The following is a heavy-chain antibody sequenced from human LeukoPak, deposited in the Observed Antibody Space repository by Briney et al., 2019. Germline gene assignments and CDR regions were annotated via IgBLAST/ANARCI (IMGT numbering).Heavy chain of an antibody. D-gene: IGHD3-22*01. CDR3: ARDLRYYYDSSESAFDI. V-gene: IGHV1-8*02. CDR1: GYTFTSYD. J-gene: IGHJ3*02. Sequence: GASVKVSCKASGYTFTSYDINWVRQATGQGLEWMGWMNPNSGNTGYAQKFQGRVTMTRNTSISTAYMELSSLRSEDTAVYYCARDLRYYYDSSESAFDIWGQGTMVTVSS. CDR2: MNPNSGNT.